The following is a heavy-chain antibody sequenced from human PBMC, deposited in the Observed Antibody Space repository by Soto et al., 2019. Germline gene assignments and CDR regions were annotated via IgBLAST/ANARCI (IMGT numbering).Heavy chain of an antibody. CDR3: ARGPAGIAAAEGAFDI. CDR2: IIPILGIA. D-gene: IGHD6-13*01. J-gene: IGHJ3*02. V-gene: IGHV1-69*02. CDR1: GGTFSSYT. Sequence: ASVKVSCKASGGTFSSYTISWVRQAPGQGLEWMGRIIPILGIANYAQKFQGRVTITADKSTSTAYMELSSLRSEDTAVYYCARGPAGIAAAEGAFDIWGQGTMVTVSS.